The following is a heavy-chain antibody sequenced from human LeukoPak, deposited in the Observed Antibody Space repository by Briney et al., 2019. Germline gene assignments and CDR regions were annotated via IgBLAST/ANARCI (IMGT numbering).Heavy chain of an antibody. CDR2: ISPSGGST. CDR1: GFTLSSYA. D-gene: IGHD5-12*01. CDR3: AKEAYDIVATMVRRQYYFDY. J-gene: IGHJ4*02. V-gene: IGHV3-23*01. Sequence: GGSLRLSCAASGFTLSSYAMSWVRQAPGKGLEWVSPISPSGGSTYYADSVKGRFTISRDNSKNTLYLQMNSLRAEDTAVYYCAKEAYDIVATMVRRQYYFDYWGQGTLVTVSS.